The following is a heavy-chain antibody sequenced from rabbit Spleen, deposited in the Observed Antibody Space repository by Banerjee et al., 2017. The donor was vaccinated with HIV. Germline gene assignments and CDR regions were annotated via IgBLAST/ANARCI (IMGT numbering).Heavy chain of an antibody. CDR3: ARDTSSSFSSYGMDL. V-gene: IGHV1S45*01. J-gene: IGHJ6*01. D-gene: IGHD1-1*01. Sequence: LEESGGGLVKPEGSLTLTCKASGVSLNDKDVMCWVRQAPGKGLEWIACINIVTGKSVYASWAKGRFTMSRTSSTTVTLQMTRLTAADTATYFCARDTSSSFSSYGMDLWGPGTLVTVS. CDR1: GVSLNDKDV. CDR2: INIVTGKS.